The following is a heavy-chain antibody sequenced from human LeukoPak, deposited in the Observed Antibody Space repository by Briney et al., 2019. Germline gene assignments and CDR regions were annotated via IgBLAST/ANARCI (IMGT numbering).Heavy chain of an antibody. V-gene: IGHV3-9*01. CDR3: AKDQSIAARLNDY. D-gene: IGHD6-6*01. Sequence: PGRSLRLSCAASGFTFDDYAMHWVRQAPGKGLEWVSGISWNSGSIGYADSVKGRFTISRDNAKNSLYLQMNSLRAEDTAVYYCAKDQSIAARLNDYWGQGTLVTVSS. J-gene: IGHJ4*02. CDR1: GFTFDDYA. CDR2: ISWNSGSI.